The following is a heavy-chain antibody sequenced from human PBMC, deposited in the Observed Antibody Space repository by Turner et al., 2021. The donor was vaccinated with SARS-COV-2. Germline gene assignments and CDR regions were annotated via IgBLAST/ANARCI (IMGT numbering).Heavy chain of an antibody. D-gene: IGHD6-6*01. CDR3: ARWNDDSSSSRGYYYGMDV. CDR1: GGSLRGYS. CDR2: ITHSGTT. Sequence: QVQLQQWGAGLLRPSETLTLTCVVYGGSLRGYSWSWIRQPQGKGLEWIGKITHSGTTNYNPSLKSRLTMSVDTSKNQFSLKLTSVTTADTAVYFCARWNDDSSSSRGYYYGMDVWGQGTTVTVSS. V-gene: IGHV4-34*01. J-gene: IGHJ6*02.